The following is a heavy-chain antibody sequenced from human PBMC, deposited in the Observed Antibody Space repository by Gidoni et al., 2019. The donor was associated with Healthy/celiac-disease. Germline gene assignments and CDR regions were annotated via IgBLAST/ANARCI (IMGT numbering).Heavy chain of an antibody. CDR2: HSPGDSDT. CDR1: GYSFPSYW. CDR3: AGYYYGSGSSPGY. Sequence: EVQLVQSGAEVKKPGESLKISCKGSGYSFPSYWIVWVRQMPGKGLEWMGVHSPGDSDTKYSPSFKGQVTIAADKSISTAYLQWSSLKASDTAMYYCAGYYYGSGSSPGYWGQGTLVTVSS. V-gene: IGHV5-51*01. J-gene: IGHJ4*02. D-gene: IGHD3-10*01.